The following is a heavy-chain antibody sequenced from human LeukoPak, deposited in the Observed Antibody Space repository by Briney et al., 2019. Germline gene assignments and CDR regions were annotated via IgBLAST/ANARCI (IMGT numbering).Heavy chain of an antibody. CDR3: AKEGPEYYDILTGYYIDY. D-gene: IGHD3-9*01. V-gene: IGHV3-23*01. Sequence: PGGSLRLSCAASGFTFSSYAMSWVRQAPGKGLEWVSAISGSGGSTYYADSVKGRFTISRDNSKNTLYLQMNSLRAEDTAVYYCAKEGPEYYDILTGYYIDYWGQGTLVTASS. J-gene: IGHJ4*02. CDR2: ISGSGGST. CDR1: GFTFSSYA.